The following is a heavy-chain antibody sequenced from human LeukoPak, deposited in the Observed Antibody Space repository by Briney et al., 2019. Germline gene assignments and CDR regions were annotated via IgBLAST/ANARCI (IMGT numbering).Heavy chain of an antibody. J-gene: IGHJ1*01. Sequence: GGALRISCAAPGFTFSSYVMNRGRPAPGKGLEWVSAFSGSGVSTSYADSVKGRFTISRDNSKNTLYLHMNSLRAEDTAIYFCAKDPANQLLYPAHFSHWGQGTLVTVSS. CDR3: AKDPANQLLYPAHFSH. CDR1: GFTFSSYV. V-gene: IGHV3-23*01. CDR2: FSGSGVST. D-gene: IGHD2-2*01.